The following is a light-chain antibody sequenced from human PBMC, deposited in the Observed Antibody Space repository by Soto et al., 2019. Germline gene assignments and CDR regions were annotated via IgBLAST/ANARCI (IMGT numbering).Light chain of an antibody. J-gene: IGKJ1*01. CDR3: QQYNGHTWM. CDR2: DAS. CDR1: QSIGTW. V-gene: IGKV1-5*01. Sequence: DIQMTQSPSTLSASVWGRFTITCRASQSIGTWLAWYQQKPGKAPKLLIYDASSLERGVPSRFSGGGSGTEFTLTITSLQPDDFGTYYCQQYNGHTWMFGQGTKVDI.